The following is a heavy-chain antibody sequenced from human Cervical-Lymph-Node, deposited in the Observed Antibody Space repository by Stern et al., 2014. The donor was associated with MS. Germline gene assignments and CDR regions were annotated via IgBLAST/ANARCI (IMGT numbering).Heavy chain of an antibody. CDR3: ARERSIHYPAFAP. CDR1: GGSFKSYA. D-gene: IGHD3-10*01. V-gene: IGHV1-69*01. Sequence: VQLEESGAEVKKPGSSVRVSCKASGGSFKSYAFNWLRQDPGQGLEWMGDIVPMFAKANYAQKFQGRVTVTADEATNTVYMELSFLTSEDTAVYYCARERSIHYPAFAPWGQGTLVTVSS. J-gene: IGHJ5*02. CDR2: IVPMFAKA.